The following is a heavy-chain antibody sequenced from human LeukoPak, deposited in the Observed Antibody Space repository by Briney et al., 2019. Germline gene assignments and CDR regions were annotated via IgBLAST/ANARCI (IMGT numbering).Heavy chain of an antibody. CDR3: ARRRSGIVGVTEPNWFDP. Sequence: ASVKVSCKASGYTFTSYGISWVRQAPGQGLEWMGWINTNTGNPTYAQGFTGRFVFSLDTSVSTAYLQISSLKAEDTAVYYCARRRSGIVGVTEPNWFDPWGQGTLVTVSS. V-gene: IGHV7-4-1*02. J-gene: IGHJ5*02. CDR1: GYTFTSYG. CDR2: INTNTGNP. D-gene: IGHD1-26*01.